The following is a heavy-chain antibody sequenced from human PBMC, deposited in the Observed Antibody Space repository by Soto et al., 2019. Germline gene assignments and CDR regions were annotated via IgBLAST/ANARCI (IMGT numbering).Heavy chain of an antibody. CDR1: GGSISSGGYY. CDR3: ARHTRIAAAATYYYGMDV. CDR2: IYYSVST. V-gene: IGHV4-31*03. J-gene: IGHJ6*02. Sequence: SDTLSLTCTVSGGSISSGGYYWIWIRQHPGKGLEWIGYIYYSVSTYYNPSLKSRVTISVDTSKNQFSLKLSSVTAADTAMYYCARHTRIAAAATYYYGMDVWGQGTTVTVSS. D-gene: IGHD6-13*01.